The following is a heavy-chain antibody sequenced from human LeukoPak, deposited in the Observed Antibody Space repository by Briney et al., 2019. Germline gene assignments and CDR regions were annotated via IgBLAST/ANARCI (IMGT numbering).Heavy chain of an antibody. V-gene: IGHV4-4*07. CDR3: ARGKMATDFDY. CDR2: IYTRGSA. CDR1: GGPISSYY. J-gene: IGHJ4*02. D-gene: IGHD5-24*01. Sequence: SETLSLTCTVSGGPISSYYWSWIRQPAGKGLEWIGRIYTRGSANYNPSLKSRVTMSVDMSKNQFSLKLSSVTAADTAVYYCARGKMATDFDYWGQGTLVTVSS.